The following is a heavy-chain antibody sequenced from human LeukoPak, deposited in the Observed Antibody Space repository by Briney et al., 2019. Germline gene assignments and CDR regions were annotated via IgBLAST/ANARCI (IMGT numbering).Heavy chain of an antibody. CDR2: INHSGST. CDR1: GGSFSGYY. J-gene: IGHJ5*02. D-gene: IGHD2-15*01. CDR3: ARGDCSGGSCYGRTWFDP. Sequence: SETLSLTCGVYGGSFSGYYWTWIRQPPGKGLEWMGDINHSGSTNYNPSLQSGVTISVDASKNHFSLRLSVVTAADTAVYYCARGDCSGGSCYGRTWFDPWGQGTLVTVSS. V-gene: IGHV4-34*01.